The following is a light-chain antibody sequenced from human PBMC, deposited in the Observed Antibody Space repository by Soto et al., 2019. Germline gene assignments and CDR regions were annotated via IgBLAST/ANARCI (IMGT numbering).Light chain of an antibody. CDR1: QGIGVW. V-gene: IGKV1D-12*01. J-gene: IGKJ4*01. Sequence: DIQMTQSPSSVSASVGDRVTITCRASQGIGVWLAWYQQKPGKAPELLIYAASTLQRGVPSRFSGSGSATDFTLTISSLQPEDFATYYCQQANTFPLTFGGGTKVDIK. CDR2: AAS. CDR3: QQANTFPLT.